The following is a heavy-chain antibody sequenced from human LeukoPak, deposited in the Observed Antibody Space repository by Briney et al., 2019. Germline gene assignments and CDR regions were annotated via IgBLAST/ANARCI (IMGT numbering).Heavy chain of an antibody. CDR1: GYTFTGYY. D-gene: IGHD1-26*01. J-gene: IGHJ4*02. V-gene: IGHV1-2*02. CDR2: IDPRNGGT. Sequence: ASVKVSCKPSGYTFTGYYTHWVRQGPGQGLEWMRWIDPRNGGTKYAQKFQGRLTMTRDTSISTAYMELNSLRSDDTAMYYCAKIGISGSYWDFDSWGQGTLVTVSS. CDR3: AKIGISGSYWDFDS.